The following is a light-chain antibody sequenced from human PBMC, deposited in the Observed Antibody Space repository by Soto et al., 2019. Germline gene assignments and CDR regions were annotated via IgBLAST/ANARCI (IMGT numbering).Light chain of an antibody. CDR2: RNN. V-gene: IGLV1-44*01. CDR1: SSNIGNNA. Sequence: QSVLTQPPSASGTPGQRVTISCSGSSSNIGNNAVNWYQQFPVTAPKLLIYRNNQRPSGVPARFSGSKSGTSASLAISGLQSDDEAEYFCAAWDDSLSGPVFGGGTKVTVL. J-gene: IGLJ2*01. CDR3: AAWDDSLSGPV.